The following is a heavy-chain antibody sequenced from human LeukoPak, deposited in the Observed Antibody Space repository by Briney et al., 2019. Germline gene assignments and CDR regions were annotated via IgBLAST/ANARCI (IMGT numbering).Heavy chain of an antibody. CDR2: INPNSGGT. Sequence: ASVKVSCKASGYTFTGYYMHWVRQAPGQGLEWMGWINPNSGGTNYAQKFQGRVTMTRDTSISTAYMELSRLRSEDTAVYYCARVVPAAITNWFDPWGQGTLVTVSS. CDR1: GYTFTGYY. J-gene: IGHJ5*02. V-gene: IGHV1-2*02. D-gene: IGHD2-2*01. CDR3: ARVVPAAITNWFDP.